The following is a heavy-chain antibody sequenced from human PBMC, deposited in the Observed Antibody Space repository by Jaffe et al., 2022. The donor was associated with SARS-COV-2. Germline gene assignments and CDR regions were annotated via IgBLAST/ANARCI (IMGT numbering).Heavy chain of an antibody. CDR3: VRSSGSYLYSFYMDV. J-gene: IGHJ6*03. CDR2: IHHSGDT. D-gene: IGHD3-10*01. CDR1: GYSIGGDYY. V-gene: IGHV4-38-2*01. Sequence: QVQLQESGPGLVKPSETLSLTCSVSGYSIGGDYYWGWIRQSPGKGLEGIGSIHHSGDTYYKPSLKSRVTMSIDTSKNQFSLKVNSVTAADTAVYYCVRSSGSYLYSFYMDVWGKGTTVTVS.